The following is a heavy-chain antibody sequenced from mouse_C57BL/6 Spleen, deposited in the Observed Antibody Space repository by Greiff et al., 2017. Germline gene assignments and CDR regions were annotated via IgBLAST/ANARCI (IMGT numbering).Heavy chain of an antibody. Sequence: EVKLQESGGGLVKPGGSLKLSCAASGFTFSSYTMSWVRQTPEKRLEWVATISGGGGNTYYPDSVKGRFTISRDHAKNTLYLQMSSRRAEDTALYCWARQRYYGCSLYYAMDYWGQGTSVTVSS. D-gene: IGHD1-1*01. CDR3: ARQRYYGCSLYYAMDY. CDR2: ISGGGGNT. J-gene: IGHJ4*01. V-gene: IGHV5-9*01. CDR1: GFTFSSYT.